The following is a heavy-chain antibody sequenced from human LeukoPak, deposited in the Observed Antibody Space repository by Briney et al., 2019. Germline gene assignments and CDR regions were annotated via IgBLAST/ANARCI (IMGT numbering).Heavy chain of an antibody. J-gene: IGHJ6*03. CDR1: GYTFTGYY. CDR2: INPNSGGT. D-gene: IGHD6-13*01. CDR3: ARVAGYSSSWRQNYYYYMDV. Sequence: ASVKVSCKASGYTFTGYYMHWVRQAPGQGLEWMGLINPNSGGTNYAQKFQGRVTMTRDTSISTAYMELSRLRSDDTAVYYCARVAGYSSSWRQNYYYYMDVWGKGTTVTVSS. V-gene: IGHV1-2*02.